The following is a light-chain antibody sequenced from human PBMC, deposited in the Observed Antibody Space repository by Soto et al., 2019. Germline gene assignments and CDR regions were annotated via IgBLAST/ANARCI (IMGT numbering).Light chain of an antibody. CDR2: EVS. Sequence: QSALTQPVSVSGSPGQSITISCTGTSSDVGGYNYVSWYQQHRGKAPKLMIYEVSNRPSGVSNRFSGSKSGNTASLTISGLQAEDEADYYCSSYTSSSTYVFGTGTKVTVL. V-gene: IGLV2-14*01. J-gene: IGLJ1*01. CDR1: SSDVGGYNY. CDR3: SSYTSSSTYV.